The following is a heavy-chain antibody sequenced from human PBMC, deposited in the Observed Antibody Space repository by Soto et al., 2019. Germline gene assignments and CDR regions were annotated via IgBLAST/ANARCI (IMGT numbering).Heavy chain of an antibody. CDR2: INHSGST. V-gene: IGHV4-34*01. D-gene: IGHD6-19*01. Sequence: QVQLQQWGAGLLKPSETLSLTCAVYGGSFSGYYWSWIRQPPGKGLEWIGEINHSGSTNYNPSLKSRVTISVDTSKNQFSLKLSSVTAADTAVYYCARGKVGSSGWYADYWGQGTLVTVSS. CDR1: GGSFSGYY. J-gene: IGHJ4*02. CDR3: ARGKVGSSGWYADY.